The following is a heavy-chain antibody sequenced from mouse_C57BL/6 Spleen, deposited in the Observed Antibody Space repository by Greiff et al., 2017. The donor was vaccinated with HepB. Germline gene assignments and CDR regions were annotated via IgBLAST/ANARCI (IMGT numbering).Heavy chain of an antibody. V-gene: IGHV1-61*01. CDR1: GYTFTSYW. CDR2: IYPSDSET. CDR3: ASSLHYYAMDY. D-gene: IGHD6-1*01. J-gene: IGHJ4*01. Sequence: QVQLQQSGAELVRPGSSVKLSCKASGYTFTSYWMDWVKQRPGQGLEWIGNIYPSDSETHYNQKFKDKATLTVDKSSSTAYMQLSSLTSEDSAVYYCASSLHYYAMDYWGQGTSVTVSS.